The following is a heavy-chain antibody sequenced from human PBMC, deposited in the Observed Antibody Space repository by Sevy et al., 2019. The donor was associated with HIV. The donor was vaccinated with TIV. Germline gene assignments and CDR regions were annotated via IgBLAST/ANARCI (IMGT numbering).Heavy chain of an antibody. CDR3: VRAANYNGGMFFDS. D-gene: IGHD3-10*01. Sequence: SEILSLTCSVSGGSMNSYYWSWIRQPPGKGLEWVGFIHYSGYTNYNPSLKSRVTMSIDTSKNHFSLKVTSVIAADTAMYYCVRAANYNGGMFFDSWAHGTLVTVSS. J-gene: IGHJ4*01. V-gene: IGHV4-59*01. CDR1: GGSMNSYY. CDR2: IHYSGYT.